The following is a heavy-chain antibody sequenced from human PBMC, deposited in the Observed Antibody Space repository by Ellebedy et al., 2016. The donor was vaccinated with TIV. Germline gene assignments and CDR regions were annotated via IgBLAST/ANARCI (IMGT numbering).Heavy chain of an antibody. D-gene: IGHD3-22*01. CDR1: GFTFNAYG. V-gene: IGHV3-30*18. CDR2: ISYDGSNE. Sequence: GGSLRLXCAASGFTFNAYGMHWVRQAPGKGLEWVATISYDGSNEKYADSVKGRFTISRDDSKNTLHLQMNSLRAEDAALYYCAKDGATEIYYPFLSYYFNYWGQGTLVTVSS. CDR3: AKDGATEIYYPFLSYYFNY. J-gene: IGHJ4*02.